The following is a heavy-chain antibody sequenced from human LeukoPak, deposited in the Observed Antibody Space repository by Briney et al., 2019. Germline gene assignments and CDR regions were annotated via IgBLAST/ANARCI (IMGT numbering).Heavy chain of an antibody. D-gene: IGHD4-17*01. CDR1: AFTSTTYS. CDR2: ISSNGDYI. V-gene: IGHV3-21*01. J-gene: IGHJ4*02. Sequence: PGGSLRLSCAVSAFTSTTYSIDWVRQAPGKGLEWVSSISSNGDYIYYADSLKGRFTISRDNAKNSLYLQMNSLRAEDTAVYYYARDQYGDYANDYWGQGTLVTVSS. CDR3: ARDQYGDYANDY.